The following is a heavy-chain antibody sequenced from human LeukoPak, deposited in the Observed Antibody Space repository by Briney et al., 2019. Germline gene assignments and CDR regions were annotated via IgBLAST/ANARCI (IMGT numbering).Heavy chain of an antibody. CDR3: ARYYYDSSGQRGFDY. CDR1: GGTFSSYA. J-gene: IGHJ4*02. Sequence: ASVKVSCKASGGTFSSYAISWVRQAPGQGLEWMGGIIPIFGTANYAQKFQGRVTITTDESTSTAYMQLSSLRSEDTAVYYCARYYYDSSGQRGFDYWGQGTLVTVSS. CDR2: IIPIFGTA. V-gene: IGHV1-69*05. D-gene: IGHD3-22*01.